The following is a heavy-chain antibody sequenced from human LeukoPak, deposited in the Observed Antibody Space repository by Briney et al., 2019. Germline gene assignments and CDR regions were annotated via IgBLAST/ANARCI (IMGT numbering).Heavy chain of an antibody. CDR1: GFIVSNKY. J-gene: IGHJ4*02. D-gene: IGHD4-17*01. CDR2: IYSGGST. V-gene: IGHV3-66*01. Sequence: GSLRLSCAASGFIVSNKYMRWVRQAPGKGLEWVSVIYSGGSTYYADSVKDRFTISRDNSKNTVYLQLNSLRVEDTALYYCVRGDYGDYLGYWGQGTLVTVSS. CDR3: VRGDYGDYLGY.